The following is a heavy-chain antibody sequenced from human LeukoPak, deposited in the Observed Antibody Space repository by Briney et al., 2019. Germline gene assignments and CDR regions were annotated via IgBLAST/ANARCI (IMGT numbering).Heavy chain of an antibody. CDR2: IYYSGST. D-gene: IGHD3-16*01. J-gene: IGHJ4*02. CDR3: ASPGGGPTDY. V-gene: IGHV4-39*01. Sequence: PSEALSLTCTVSGSSISSGGYYWGWIRQPPGKGLEWIGSIYYSGSTYYNPSLKSRVTISVDTSKNQFSLKLSSVTAADTAVYYCASPGGGPTDYWGQGTLVTVSS. CDR1: GSSISSGGYY.